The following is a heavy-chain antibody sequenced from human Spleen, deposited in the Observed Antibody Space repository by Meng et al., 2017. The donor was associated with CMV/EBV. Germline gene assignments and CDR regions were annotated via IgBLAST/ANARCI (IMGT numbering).Heavy chain of an antibody. D-gene: IGHD6-6*01. J-gene: IGHJ4*02. CDR3: ASPQGSRRWLDY. V-gene: IGHV3-53*01. CDR2: IYSGDST. CDR1: GFTVSSNY. Sequence: LSLTCAASGFTVSSNYMGWVRQAPGKGLEWVSVIYSGDSTYYADSVKGRFTISRDNSKSTLYLQMNSLRAEDTAVYYCASPQGSRRWLDYWGQGTLVTVSS.